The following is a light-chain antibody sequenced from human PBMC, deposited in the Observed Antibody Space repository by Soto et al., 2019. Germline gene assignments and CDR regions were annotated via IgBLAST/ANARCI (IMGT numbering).Light chain of an antibody. J-gene: IGLJ2*01. CDR1: SRDVGGYNY. CDR3: SSYTSISTV. Sequence: QSALTQPASVSGSPGQSITISCTGTSRDVGGYNYVSWYQQHPGKAPKLMIDEVSNRPSGVSNRFSGSKSGNTASLTISGLQAEDEADYYCSSYTSISTVFGGGTKLTVL. CDR2: EVS. V-gene: IGLV2-14*01.